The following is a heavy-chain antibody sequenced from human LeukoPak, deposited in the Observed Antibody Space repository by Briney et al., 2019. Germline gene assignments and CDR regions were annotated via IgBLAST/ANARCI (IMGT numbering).Heavy chain of an antibody. CDR2: IYTSGST. CDR1: GGSISSYY. Sequence: SETLSLTCTVSGGSISSYYWSWIRQPAGKGLEWIGRIYTSGSTNYNPSLKSRVTMSVDTSKNQFFLKLSSVTAADTAVYYCARDGYGSGSIDWFDPWGQGTLVTVSS. CDR3: ARDGYGSGSIDWFDP. J-gene: IGHJ5*02. V-gene: IGHV4-4*07. D-gene: IGHD3-10*01.